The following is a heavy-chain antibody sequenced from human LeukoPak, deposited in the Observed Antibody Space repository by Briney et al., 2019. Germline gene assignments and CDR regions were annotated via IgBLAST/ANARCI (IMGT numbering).Heavy chain of an antibody. CDR2: IYPGDSDT. D-gene: IGHD2-2*01. CDR1: GXSFTSYW. CDR3: ARVPQGYCSSTSCSEFDY. J-gene: IGHJ4*02. V-gene: IGHV5-51*01. Sequence: GESLKISCKGSGXSFTSYWIGWVRQMPGKGLEWMGIIYPGDSDTRYSPSFQGQVTISADKSISTAYLQWSSLKASDTAMYYCARVPQGYCSSTSCSEFDYWGQGTLVTVSS.